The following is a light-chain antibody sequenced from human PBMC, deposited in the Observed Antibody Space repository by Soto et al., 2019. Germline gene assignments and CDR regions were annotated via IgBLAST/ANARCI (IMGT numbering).Light chain of an antibody. CDR3: AAGDDSLNGPV. J-gene: IGLJ2*01. Sequence: QSVLTQPPSASGTPGQRVTLSCSGSSSNIGSNTVSWYQQVPGRAHYLLIYSNNQRPSGVPDRFFASKSGTSASLAISGLQSEDEADYYCAAGDDSLNGPVFGGGTKVTVL. CDR2: SNN. CDR1: SSNIGSNT. V-gene: IGLV1-44*01.